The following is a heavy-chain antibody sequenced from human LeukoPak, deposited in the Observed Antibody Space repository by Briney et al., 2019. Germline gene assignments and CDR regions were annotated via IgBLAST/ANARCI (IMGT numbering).Heavy chain of an antibody. CDR2: IYYSGYT. CDR3: ARHSPGYYYYDMDV. V-gene: IGHV4-39*01. Sequence: SETLSLTCIVSGGSISDSTYYWGWIRQPPGKGLEWIGSIYYSGYTYYNPSLRSRVTISVDTSKNQFSLKLSSVTAADTAVYYCARHSPGYYYYDMDVWGQGTTVTVSS. CDR1: GGSISDSTYY. J-gene: IGHJ6*02.